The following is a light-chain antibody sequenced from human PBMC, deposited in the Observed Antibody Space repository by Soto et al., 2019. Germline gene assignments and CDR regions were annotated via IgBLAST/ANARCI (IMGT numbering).Light chain of an antibody. V-gene: IGLV2-14*01. CDR1: SSDVGGYNY. Sequence: QSALTQPASVSGSPGQSITISCTGTSSDVGGYNYVSWYQQHPGQAPKLIIYDVSDRPSGVSNRFSGSKSGITASLTISGLQAEDEADYYCSSHRSKTLVVFGGGTKLTVL. CDR2: DVS. J-gene: IGLJ2*01. CDR3: SSHRSKTLVV.